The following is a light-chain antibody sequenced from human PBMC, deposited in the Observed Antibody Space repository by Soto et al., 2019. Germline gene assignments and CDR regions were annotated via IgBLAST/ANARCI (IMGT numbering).Light chain of an antibody. V-gene: IGKV1-5*01. CDR3: QQHHSYWT. Sequence: QMTQCAATRSASVGDRVTITCRASQNIRSRLAWFQQMPGKAPKLLIYDASSLASGVPQRFSGSGSGTEFTLTISSLQTDDFSTYYCQQHHSYWTFGQGTKVDIK. CDR2: DAS. CDR1: QNIRSR. J-gene: IGKJ1*01.